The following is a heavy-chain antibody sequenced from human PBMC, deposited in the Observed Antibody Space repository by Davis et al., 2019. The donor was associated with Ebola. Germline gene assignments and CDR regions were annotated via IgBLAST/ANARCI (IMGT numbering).Heavy chain of an antibody. D-gene: IGHD6-19*01. CDR2: ISAYNGNT. J-gene: IGHJ3*02. Sequence: ASVKVSCKASGGTFSSYAISWVRQAPGQGLEWMGWISAYNGNTNYAQKLQGRVTMTTDTSTSTAYMELRSLRSDDTAVYYCARDNGSGWKIDAFDIWGQGTMVTVSS. CDR1: GGTFSSYA. CDR3: ARDNGSGWKIDAFDI. V-gene: IGHV1-18*01.